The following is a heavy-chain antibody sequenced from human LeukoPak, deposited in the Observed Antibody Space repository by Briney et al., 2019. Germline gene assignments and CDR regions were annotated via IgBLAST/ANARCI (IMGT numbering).Heavy chain of an antibody. J-gene: IGHJ6*02. CDR1: GYRFTDYW. D-gene: IGHD1-7*01. V-gene: IGHV5-51*01. CDR2: IYPGDSDT. CDR3: ARGAAGTNTDYYYFGLDI. Sequence: GESLKISCKGSGYRFTDYWIGWVRQMPGKGLEWMGIIYPGDSDTRYSPSFQGQVTISADKSINTAHLQWSSLKASDTAMYYCARGAAGTNTDYYYFGLDIWGQGTTVPVSS.